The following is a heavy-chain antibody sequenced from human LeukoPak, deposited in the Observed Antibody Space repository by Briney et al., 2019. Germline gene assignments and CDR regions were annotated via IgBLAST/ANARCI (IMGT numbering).Heavy chain of an antibody. CDR2: IISSSSYI. D-gene: IGHD5-18*01. CDR1: GFTFSSYS. CDR3: AIERIQLWLIEHAFDI. V-gene: IGHV3-21*01. Sequence: GGSLRRSCAASGFTFSSYSMNWVRQAPGIGLEWVSSIISSSSYIYYADSVEGRFTISRDNAKNSLYLQMNSLRAEDTAVYYCAIERIQLWLIEHAFDIWGQGTMVTVSS. J-gene: IGHJ3*02.